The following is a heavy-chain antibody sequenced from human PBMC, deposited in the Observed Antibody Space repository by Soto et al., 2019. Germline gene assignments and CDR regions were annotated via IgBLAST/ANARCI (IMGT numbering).Heavy chain of an antibody. V-gene: IGHV3-23*01. D-gene: IGHD3-10*01. CDR3: ANGPDFGEYKVQIDY. CDR1: GFTFSSYA. CDR2: ISGSGGST. J-gene: IGHJ4*02. Sequence: PWCSLRLSCAASGFTFSSYAMSWVRQAPGKGLEWVSAISGSGGSTYYADSVKGRFTISRDNSKNTLYLQMNSLRAEDTAVYYCANGPDFGEYKVQIDYWGQGTLVTVSS.